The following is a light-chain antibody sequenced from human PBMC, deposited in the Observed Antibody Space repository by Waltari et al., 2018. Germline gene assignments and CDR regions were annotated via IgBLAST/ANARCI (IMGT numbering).Light chain of an antibody. V-gene: IGKV1-39*01. Sequence: DIQMTQSPSSLSASVGDSVTITCRASQRISGYLNWYQQRPGQAPKLLIYAASSLESGVPSRFSGSRFGTDFTLTINSLQPEDFAVYYCQQTYSNFRTFGQGTKVDVK. CDR3: QQTYSNFRT. CDR2: AAS. CDR1: QRISGY. J-gene: IGKJ1*01.